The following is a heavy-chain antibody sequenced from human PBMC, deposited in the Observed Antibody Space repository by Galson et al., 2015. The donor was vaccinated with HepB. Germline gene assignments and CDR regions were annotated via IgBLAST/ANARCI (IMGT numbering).Heavy chain of an antibody. J-gene: IGHJ4*02. CDR3: ARSDADHFDSSGHPLTTFHY. CDR1: GFTFSSYS. V-gene: IGHV3-48*02. D-gene: IGHD3-22*01. CDR2: ISIISTTI. Sequence: SLRLSCAASGFTFSSYSMNWVRQAPGKGLEWISYISIISTTIYYAASVKGRFTISRDNAKSSLHLQMNSLRDEDTAVYYCARSDADHFDSSGHPLTTFHYWGQGTLVTVSS.